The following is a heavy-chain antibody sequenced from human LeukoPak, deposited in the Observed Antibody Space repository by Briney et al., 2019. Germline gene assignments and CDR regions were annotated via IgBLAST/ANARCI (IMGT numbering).Heavy chain of an antibody. CDR1: GFTFSSYG. Sequence: PGGSLRLSCAASGFTFSSYGMHWVRQAPGKGLEWVAFIRYDGSNKYYADSVKGRFTISRDNSKNTLYLQMNSLRSEDAAVYYCASGTGTADAFDIWGQGTMVTVSS. CDR3: ASGTGTADAFDI. V-gene: IGHV3-30*02. D-gene: IGHD1-26*01. CDR2: IRYDGSNK. J-gene: IGHJ3*02.